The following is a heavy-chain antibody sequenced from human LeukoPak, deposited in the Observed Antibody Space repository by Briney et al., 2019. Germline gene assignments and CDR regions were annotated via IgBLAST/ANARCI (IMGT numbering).Heavy chain of an antibody. CDR2: IYTRGST. V-gene: IGHV4-4*07. CDR1: GGSISNDY. CDR3: AKWEESENAFDI. D-gene: IGHD1-26*01. J-gene: IGHJ3*02. Sequence: SETLSLTCTVSGGSISNDYWSWIRQAAGKELEWIGRIYTRGSTNYNPSLKSRVTISLDKSKKQFSLNLNSVTAADTAVYFCAKWEESENAFDIWGQGTMVSVSS.